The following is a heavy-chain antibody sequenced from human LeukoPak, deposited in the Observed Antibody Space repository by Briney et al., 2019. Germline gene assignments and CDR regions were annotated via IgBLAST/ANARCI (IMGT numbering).Heavy chain of an antibody. D-gene: IGHD3-22*01. CDR1: GYSTSSGYY. CDR3: ARGTKHYYDSSGPTRAFDY. V-gene: IGHV4-38-2*02. CDR2: IYHSGRT. J-gene: IGHJ4*02. Sequence: SETLSLTCTVSGYSTSSGYYWGWIRQPPGKGLEWIGSIYHSGRTYYNPSLKSRITISVDTSKTQFSLKLSSVTAADTAVYYCARGTKHYYDSSGPTRAFDYWGQGTLVTVSS.